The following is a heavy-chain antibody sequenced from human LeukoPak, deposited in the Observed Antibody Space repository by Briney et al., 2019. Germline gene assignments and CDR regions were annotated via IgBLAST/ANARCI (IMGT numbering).Heavy chain of an antibody. J-gene: IGHJ4*02. V-gene: IGHV4-31*03. CDR3: ARGNYFDTAGFYDS. D-gene: IGHD3-9*01. Sequence: PSETLSLTCTVSGDSISSGGYYWGWIRQHPEKGLEWIGYIYYTGSNYYNPSLVSRVTMSVDTSKNQFSLKLRSVTAADTAVYYCARGNYFDTAGFYDSWGQGTLVNVSS. CDR1: GDSISSGGYY. CDR2: IYYTGSN.